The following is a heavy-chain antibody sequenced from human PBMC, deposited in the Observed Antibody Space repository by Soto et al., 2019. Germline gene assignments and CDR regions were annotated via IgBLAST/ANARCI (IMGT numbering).Heavy chain of an antibody. CDR1: GGSISSYY. CDR3: ASINPTFDY. Sequence: QVQLQESGPGLVKPSETLSLTCTVSGGSISSYYWSWIRQPPGKGLEWIGYIYYSGSTNYNPSLKSRVTISVDTSKNQFSLKLSSVTAADTAVYYCASINPTFDYWGQGTLVTVSS. V-gene: IGHV4-59*01. CDR2: IYYSGST. J-gene: IGHJ4*02.